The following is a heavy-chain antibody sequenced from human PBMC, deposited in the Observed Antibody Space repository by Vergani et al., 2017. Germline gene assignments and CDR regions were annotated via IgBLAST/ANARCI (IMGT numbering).Heavy chain of an antibody. J-gene: IGHJ4*02. CDR3: ARMRLGGLDY. CDR1: GFTFSSYS. Sequence: VQLVESGGGVVQPGGSLRLSCAASGFTFSSYSMNWVRQAPGKGLEWVSYISSSSSTIYYADSVKGRFTISRDNAKNSLYLQMNSLRAEDTAVYYCARMRLGGLDYWGQGTLVTVSS. D-gene: IGHD3-16*01. V-gene: IGHV3-48*01. CDR2: ISSSSSTI.